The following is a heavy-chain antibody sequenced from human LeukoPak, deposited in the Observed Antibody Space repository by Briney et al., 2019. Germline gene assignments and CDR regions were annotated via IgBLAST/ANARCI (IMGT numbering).Heavy chain of an antibody. CDR1: GYTFTGYY. CDR2: INPNGGGT. Sequence: ASVKVSCKASGYTFTGYYVHWVRQAPGQGLEWMGWINPNGGGTNYAQKFQGRVTMTRDTSISTVYMELNRLRSDDTAVYFCARDQAYWYFDVWGRGTLVTVSS. V-gene: IGHV1-2*02. J-gene: IGHJ2*01. CDR3: ARDQAYWYFDV.